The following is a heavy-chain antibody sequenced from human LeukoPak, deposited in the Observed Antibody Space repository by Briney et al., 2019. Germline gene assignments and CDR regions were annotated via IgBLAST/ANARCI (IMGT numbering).Heavy chain of an antibody. Sequence: GGSLRLSCAASGFTFSSYWMHWVRHAPGKGLVWVSRINTDGSSTSYADSVKGRFTISRDNAKNTLYLQMNSLRAEDTAVYYCARDTYDISGYYYGPFDYWGQGTLVTVSS. CDR3: ARDTYDISGYYYGPFDY. CDR1: GFTFSSYW. V-gene: IGHV3-74*01. CDR2: INTDGSST. D-gene: IGHD3-22*01. J-gene: IGHJ4*02.